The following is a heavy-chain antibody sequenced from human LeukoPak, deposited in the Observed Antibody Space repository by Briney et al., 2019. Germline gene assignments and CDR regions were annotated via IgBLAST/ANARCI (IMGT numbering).Heavy chain of an antibody. D-gene: IGHD2-15*01. CDR3: ARHRCSGGSCYSDIDY. J-gene: IGHJ4*02. V-gene: IGHV4-39*01. CDR2: IYYSGST. CDR1: GGSISSSSYY. Sequence: PSETLSLTCTVSGGSISSSSYYWGWIRQPPGKGLEWIGSIYYSGSTYYNPSLKSRVTISVDTSKNQFSLKLSSVTAAGTAVYYCARHRCSGGSCYSDIDYWGQGTLVTVSS.